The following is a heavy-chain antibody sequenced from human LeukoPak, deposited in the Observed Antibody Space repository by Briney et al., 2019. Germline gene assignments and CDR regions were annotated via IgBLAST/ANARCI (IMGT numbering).Heavy chain of an antibody. CDR1: GGSISSSSYY. V-gene: IGHV4-39*01. J-gene: IGHJ5*02. CDR3: ARRWGNIVVVPAAISNWFDP. CDR2: IYYSGST. D-gene: IGHD2-2*01. Sequence: PSETLSLTCTVSGGSISSSSYYWGWIRQPPGKGLEWIGSIYYSGSTYYNPSLKSRVTISVDTSRNQFSLKLSSVTAADTAVYYCARRWGNIVVVPAAISNWFDPWGQGTLVTVSS.